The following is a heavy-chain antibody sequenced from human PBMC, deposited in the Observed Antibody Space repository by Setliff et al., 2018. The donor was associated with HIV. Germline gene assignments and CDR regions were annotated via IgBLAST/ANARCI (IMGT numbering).Heavy chain of an antibody. J-gene: IGHJ4*02. V-gene: IGHV3-23*01. Sequence: PGGSLRLSCAASGFTFSDYWMIWVRQTPGKGLEWVSLMSGINDNKYYGDSVKGRFTISRDNSKNTLYLQMNSLRSEDTAVYYCVTGVGTSSVDYWGQGTMVTVSS. CDR1: GFTFSDYW. D-gene: IGHD3-22*01. CDR2: MSGINDNK. CDR3: VTGVGTSSVDY.